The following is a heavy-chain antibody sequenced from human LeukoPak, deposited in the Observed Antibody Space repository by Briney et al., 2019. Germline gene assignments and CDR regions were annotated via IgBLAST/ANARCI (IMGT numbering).Heavy chain of an antibody. CDR1: RFTFSNYW. CDR2: IRQDGAEE. D-gene: IGHD3-16*01. CDR3: ARLRWGGLYYFDS. V-gene: IGHV3-7*01. Sequence: PGGSLRLSCAASRFTFSNYWMAWVRQAPGKGLEWVANIRQDGAEEYYVDSVKGRFTISRDNAKNSLYLQMNSLRAEDTAVYYCARLRWGGLYYFDSWGQGTLVTVSS. J-gene: IGHJ4*02.